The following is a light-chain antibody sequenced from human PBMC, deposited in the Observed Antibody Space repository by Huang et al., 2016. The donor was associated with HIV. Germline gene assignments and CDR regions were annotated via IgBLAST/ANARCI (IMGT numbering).Light chain of an antibody. CDR2: GAS. V-gene: IGKV3-15*01. J-gene: IGKJ1*01. CDR1: QSITSN. CDR3: QQYNNWPPWT. Sequence: EIVMTQSPATLSVSPGERATLSCRASQSITSNLAWYQQKPGQAPRLLIYGASTRATGIPARFRASGSVTEFTLTISSLQSEDFAVYYCQQYNNWPPWTFGQGTKVEIK.